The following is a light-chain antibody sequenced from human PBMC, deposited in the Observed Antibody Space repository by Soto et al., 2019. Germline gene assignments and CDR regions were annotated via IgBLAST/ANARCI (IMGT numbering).Light chain of an antibody. CDR2: GAS. V-gene: IGKV3-20*01. J-gene: IGKJ1*01. CDR3: QQYACSPPWT. CDR1: QSVSSS. Sequence: EVVLTQSPGTLSLSPGERATLSCRASQSVSSSLAWHPQKAGQAPRLLIYGASYRATGIPDRFSAGGSGTDFTLTINRLEPEDFAVYYCQQYACSPPWTVGQGTKVEI.